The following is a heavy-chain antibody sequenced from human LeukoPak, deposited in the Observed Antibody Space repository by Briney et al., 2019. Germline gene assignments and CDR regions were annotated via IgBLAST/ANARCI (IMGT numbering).Heavy chain of an antibody. CDR3: AKASGYCSSTSCYTGFDY. CDR2: ISWNSGSI. J-gene: IGHJ4*02. D-gene: IGHD2-2*02. V-gene: IGHV3-9*03. Sequence: SLKISCAASGFTFDDYAMHWVRQAPGKGLEWVSGISWNSGSIGYADSVKGRFTISRDNAKTSLYLQMNSLRAEDMALYFCAKASGYCSSTSCYTGFDYWGQGTLVTVSS. CDR1: GFTFDDYA.